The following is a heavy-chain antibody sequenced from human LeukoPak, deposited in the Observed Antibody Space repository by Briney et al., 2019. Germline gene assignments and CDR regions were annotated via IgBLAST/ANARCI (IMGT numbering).Heavy chain of an antibody. V-gene: IGHV3-48*03. CDR2: ISSSSSTI. J-gene: IGHJ6*02. CDR1: GFTFSTYE. CDR3: VDYYYGLDV. Sequence: GGSLRLSCAASGFTFSTYEMNWVRQAPGKGLEWVSYISSSSSTIYYADSVKGRFTISRDNAKNSLYLQMNSLRAEDTAVYYCVDYYYGLDVWGQRTTVTVSS.